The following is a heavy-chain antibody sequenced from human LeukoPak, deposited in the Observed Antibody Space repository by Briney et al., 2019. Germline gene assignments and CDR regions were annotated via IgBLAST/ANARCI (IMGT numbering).Heavy chain of an antibody. V-gene: IGHV3-30-3*01. J-gene: IGHJ6*02. CDR1: GFTFSSYA. CDR3: ARSRRYRGSTANITSRGPYYYYGMDV. Sequence: GGSLRLSCVASGFTFSSYAMHWVRQAPGKGLEWVAVISYDGSNKYYADSVKGRFTISRDNSKNTLYLQMNSLRAEDTAVYYCARSRRYRGSTANITSRGPYYYYGMDVWGQGTTVTVSS. D-gene: IGHD1-26*01. CDR2: ISYDGSNK.